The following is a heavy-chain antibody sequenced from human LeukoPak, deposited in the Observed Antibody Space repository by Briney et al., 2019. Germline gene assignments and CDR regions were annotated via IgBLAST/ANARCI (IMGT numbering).Heavy chain of an antibody. V-gene: IGHV3-64*01. J-gene: IGHJ4*02. CDR2: ISSNGGST. D-gene: IGHD6-13*01. CDR3: ARHIAAAGFDY. Sequence: PGGSLRLSCAASGFTFSSYAMHWVRQAPGKGLEYVSAISSNGGSTYYANSVKGRFTISRDNSKNTLYLQMGSLRAEDMAVYYCARHIAAAGFDYWGQGTPVTVSS. CDR1: GFTFSSYA.